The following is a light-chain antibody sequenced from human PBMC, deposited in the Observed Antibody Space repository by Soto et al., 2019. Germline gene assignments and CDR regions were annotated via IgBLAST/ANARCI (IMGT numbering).Light chain of an antibody. V-gene: IGKV1-12*01. CDR2: LAS. CDR3: QQSNRFPYT. Sequence: DIQMTQSPSSVSASVGDRVSITCRASQDIAGWLAWYQQRPGKAPKLLIYLASSLQSGVPSRFSGSASGTNFTLTISSLQPEDFATYYCQQSNRFPYTFGQGTRLDIK. J-gene: IGKJ2*01. CDR1: QDIAGW.